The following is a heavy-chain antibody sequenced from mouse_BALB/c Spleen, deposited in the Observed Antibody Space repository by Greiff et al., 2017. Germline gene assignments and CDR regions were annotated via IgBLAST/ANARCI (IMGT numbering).Heavy chain of an antibody. CDR2: ISSGGGST. CDR1: GFAFSSYD. J-gene: IGHJ4*01. V-gene: IGHV5-12-1*01. Sequence: EVKVVESGGGLVKPGGSLKLSCAASGFAFSSYDMSWVRQTPEKRLEWVAYISSGGGSTYYPDTVKGRFTISRDNAKNTLYLQMSSLKSEDTAMYYCARRDYRYAMDYWGQGTSVTVSS. D-gene: IGHD2-4*01. CDR3: ARRDYRYAMDY.